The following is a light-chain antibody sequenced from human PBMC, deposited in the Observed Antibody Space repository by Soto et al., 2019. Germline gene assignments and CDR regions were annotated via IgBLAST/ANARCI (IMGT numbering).Light chain of an antibody. CDR3: QSYDSSLTCVV. Sequence: QSVLTQPPSVSGAPRQTVTISCTGSTSNIGASYGVHWYKNLPGTAPKLLMYGYSIRPSGVPDRFSGSKSGTSASLAITGLQAEDEADYYCQSYDSSLTCVVFGGGTKLTVL. CDR1: TSNIGASYG. J-gene: IGLJ2*01. V-gene: IGLV1-40*01. CDR2: GYS.